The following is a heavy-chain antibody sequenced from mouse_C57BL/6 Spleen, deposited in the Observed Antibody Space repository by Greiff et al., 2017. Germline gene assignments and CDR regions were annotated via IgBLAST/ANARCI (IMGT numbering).Heavy chain of an antibody. D-gene: IGHD1-1*01. Sequence: QVQLQQPGAELVKPGASVKLSCTASGYTFTSYWMHWVKQRPGQGLEWIGMIHPNSGSTNYNEKFKSKATLTVDKSSSTAYMQLSSLTSEDSAVYYCARITTVVGFDYWGQGTTLTVSS. CDR1: GYTFTSYW. CDR2: IHPNSGST. V-gene: IGHV1-64*01. J-gene: IGHJ2*01. CDR3: ARITTVVGFDY.